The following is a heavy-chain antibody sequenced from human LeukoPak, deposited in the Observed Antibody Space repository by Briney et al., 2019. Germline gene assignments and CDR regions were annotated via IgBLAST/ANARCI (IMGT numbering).Heavy chain of an antibody. CDR1: GYTITSYY. V-gene: IGHV1-46*01. Sequence: ASVKLSCKASGYTITSYYMHWVRQAPGQGPEWMGIIYPSAGSTSYAQNFQGRVTITRDTSTSTVYMELSSLRSEDTAVYYCARDQEQQQLYDYWGQGTLVTVSS. D-gene: IGHD6-13*01. CDR3: ARDQEQQQLYDY. J-gene: IGHJ4*02. CDR2: IYPSAGST.